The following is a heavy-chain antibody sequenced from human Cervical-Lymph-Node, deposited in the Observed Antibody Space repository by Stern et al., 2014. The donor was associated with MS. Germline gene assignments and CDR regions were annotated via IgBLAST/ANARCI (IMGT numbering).Heavy chain of an antibody. CDR1: GYIFTDYG. CDR2: INAGSGDT. D-gene: IGHD3-3*01. CDR3: ASNDWNY. V-gene: IGHV1-3*01. Sequence: QVQLVQSGAEIKRPGASVKLSCKTSGYIFTDYGLHWVRQAPGQGLEWLGWINAGSGDTRYSHRFQGRVTMTRDTYASTAYMVLSSLRAEDTAVFYCASNDWNYWGQGTLVTVSS. J-gene: IGHJ4*02.